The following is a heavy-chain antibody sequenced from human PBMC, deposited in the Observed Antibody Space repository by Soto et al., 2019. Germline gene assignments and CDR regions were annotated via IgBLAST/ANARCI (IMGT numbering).Heavy chain of an antibody. J-gene: IGHJ3*02. CDR3: ARLSSTSFGLDHAFDI. V-gene: IGHV4-59*01. D-gene: IGHD2-2*01. CDR2: IYYSGST. Sequence: SETLSLTCTVSGGSISSYYWSWIRQPPGKGLEWIGYIYYSGSTNYNPSLKSRVTISVDTSKNQFSLKLSSVTAADTAVYYCARLSSTSFGLDHAFDIWGQGTMVT. CDR1: GGSISSYY.